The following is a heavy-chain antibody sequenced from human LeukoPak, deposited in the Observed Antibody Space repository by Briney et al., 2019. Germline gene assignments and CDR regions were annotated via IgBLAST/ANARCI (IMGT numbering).Heavy chain of an antibody. V-gene: IGHV1-2*02. CDR3: ARDRYDILTGYYSSNAGWFDP. J-gene: IGHJ5*02. D-gene: IGHD3-9*01. Sequence: ASVKVSCKASGYTFTGYYMHWVRQAPGQGLEWMGWINPNSGGTNYAQKFQGRVTVTRDTSISTSYMELSRLRSDDTAVYYCARDRYDILTGYYSSNAGWFDPWGQGTLVTVSS. CDR2: INPNSGGT. CDR1: GYTFTGYY.